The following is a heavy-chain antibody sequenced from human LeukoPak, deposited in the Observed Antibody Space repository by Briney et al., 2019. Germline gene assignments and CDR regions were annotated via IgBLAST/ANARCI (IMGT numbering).Heavy chain of an antibody. CDR3: AREATGRAFDP. Sequence: ASVKVSCKASGYNFNDFGVTWVRQAPGQGPEWMGWISALTGDTNYAQKFQGRVTMTTDTSTDTAYMEMRSLRSDDTAVYYCAREATGRAFDPWGQGTLVTVSS. J-gene: IGHJ5*02. CDR2: ISALTGDT. D-gene: IGHD1-1*01. V-gene: IGHV1-18*01. CDR1: GYNFNDFG.